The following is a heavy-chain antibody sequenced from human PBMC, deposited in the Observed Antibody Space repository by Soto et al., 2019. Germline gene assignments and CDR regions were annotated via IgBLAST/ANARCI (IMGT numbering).Heavy chain of an antibody. D-gene: IGHD3-10*01. Sequence: EVKLLESGGGLVQPGESLRLSCAASGFRFWTYSMSWVRQAPGKGLEWVSGISGDGSATSYADSLKGRFTVSRDNSKDTLFLQMKTLRVEDADVYYCAKTRLDDKNDYNRDGIDVWGPGTTVTVS. J-gene: IGHJ3*01. CDR1: GFRFWTYS. V-gene: IGHV3-23*01. CDR3: AKTRLDDKNDYNRDGIDV. CDR2: ISGDGSAT.